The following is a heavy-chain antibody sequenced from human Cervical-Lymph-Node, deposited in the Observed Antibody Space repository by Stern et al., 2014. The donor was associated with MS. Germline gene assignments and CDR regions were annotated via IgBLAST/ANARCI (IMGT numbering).Heavy chain of an antibody. CDR1: GFTFNKNA. Sequence: EMQLVESGGDLVQPGGSLRLSCAASGFTFNKNAMNWVRQAPGKGLEWVSTISGSGGSIYYAHSVKGRLTISRDNYDNTPYLQMRSLRAEDTAIYYCAKQYFDSSGYSYYYGMDVWGQGTTVTVSS. V-gene: IGHV3-23*04. D-gene: IGHD3-22*01. CDR2: ISGSGGSI. CDR3: AKQYFDSSGYSYYYGMDV. J-gene: IGHJ6*02.